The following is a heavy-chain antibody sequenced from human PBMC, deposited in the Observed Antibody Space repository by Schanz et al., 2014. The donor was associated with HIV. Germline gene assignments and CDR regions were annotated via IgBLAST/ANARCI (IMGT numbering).Heavy chain of an antibody. V-gene: IGHV4-61*01. CDR1: GGSVSSGSYY. CDR3: ARSQDTSWFF. CDR2: IHHSGDT. Sequence: QVQLQESGPGLVKPSETLSLTCTVSGGSVSSGSYYWSWIRQPPGKGLQWIGYIHHSGDTYYDASLRRRVTLSMDTSKNRFSLKMTAVTAADTAVYYCARSQDTSWFFWGQGILVTVSS. J-gene: IGHJ4*02. D-gene: IGHD2-2*01.